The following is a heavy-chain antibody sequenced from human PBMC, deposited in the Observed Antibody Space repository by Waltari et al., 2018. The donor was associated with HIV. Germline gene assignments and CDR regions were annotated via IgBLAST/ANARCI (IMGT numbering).Heavy chain of an antibody. J-gene: IGHJ6*02. CDR3: ARQLYYDFWSGLKWGDGMDV. D-gene: IGHD3-3*01. CDR2: IYYSGTT. CDR1: GDSTSSSVYY. Sequence: QLQLQESGPGLVKPSETLSLTCTVPGDSTSSSVYYWGWIRQPPGKGLEGIGSIYYSGTTYYDPSLKSRVTMSVDTSKNQFSLKMSSVTAGDTAVYYCARQLYYDFWSGLKWGDGMDVWGQGTTVTVAS. V-gene: IGHV4-39*01.